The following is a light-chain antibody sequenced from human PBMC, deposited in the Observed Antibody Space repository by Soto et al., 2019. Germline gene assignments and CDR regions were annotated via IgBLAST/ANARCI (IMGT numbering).Light chain of an antibody. CDR3: QQYGRSRWT. CDR1: QSVSSSY. Sequence: EIVLTQSPGTLSLSPGERATLSCRASQSVSSSYLAWYQQKPGQAPSLLIYGASSRATGIPDRFSGSGSGTDFTLTISRLEPEDFAVYYCQQYGRSRWTFGQGTKVEIK. CDR2: GAS. J-gene: IGKJ1*01. V-gene: IGKV3-20*01.